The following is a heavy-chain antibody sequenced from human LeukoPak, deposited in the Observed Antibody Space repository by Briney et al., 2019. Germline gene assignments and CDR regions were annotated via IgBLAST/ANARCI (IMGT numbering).Heavy chain of an antibody. CDR1: GGTFSSYA. Sequence: LVKVSCKASGGTFSSYAISWVRQAPGQGLEWMGGIIPIFGTANYAQKFQGRVTITADESTSTAYMELSSLRSEDTAVYYCARGVLSPPKWFDPWGQGTLVTVSS. CDR2: IIPIFGTA. CDR3: ARGVLSPPKWFDP. J-gene: IGHJ5*02. V-gene: IGHV1-69*01. D-gene: IGHD3-10*01.